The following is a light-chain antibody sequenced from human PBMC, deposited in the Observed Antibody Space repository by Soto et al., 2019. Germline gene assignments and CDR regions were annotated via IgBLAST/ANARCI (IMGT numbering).Light chain of an antibody. Sequence: EIAMTQSPATLSLSPGERDTLSCRASQTISDNLAWFQQKPGQALRLLIHGAFKRATGVPDRFSGSGSGTEFALTISSLQSEDSAVYYCQHYHNWPPQYTFGQGTKLEIK. J-gene: IGKJ2*01. CDR2: GAF. V-gene: IGKV3-15*01. CDR3: QHYHNWPPQYT. CDR1: QTISDN.